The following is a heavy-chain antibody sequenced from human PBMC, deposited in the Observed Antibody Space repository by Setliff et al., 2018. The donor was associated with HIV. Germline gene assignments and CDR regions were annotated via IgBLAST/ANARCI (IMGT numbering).Heavy chain of an antibody. Sequence: GGSLRLSCAASGFRFRSYWMSWVRQAPGKGLESVANVKQDGTETLYVDSVKGRFTISRDNSKNTLNLQMNSLGAEDTAVDYCASGYSSSSPRRDYWGQGTLVTVSS. CDR2: VKQDGTET. V-gene: IGHV3-7*03. D-gene: IGHD6-6*01. J-gene: IGHJ4*02. CDR3: ASGYSSSSPRRDY. CDR1: GFRFRSYW.